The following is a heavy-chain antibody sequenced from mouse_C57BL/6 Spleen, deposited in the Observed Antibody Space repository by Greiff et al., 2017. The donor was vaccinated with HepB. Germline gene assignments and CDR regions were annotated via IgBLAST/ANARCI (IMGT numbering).Heavy chain of an antibody. Sequence: QVQLQQSGPELVKPGASVKISCKASGYSFTSYYIHWVKQRPGQGLEWIGWIYPGSGNTKYNEKFKGKATLTADTSSSTAYMQLSSLTSEDSAVYYCARWYYGSSLYAMDYWGQGTSVTVSS. CDR3: ARWYYGSSLYAMDY. CDR2: IYPGSGNT. CDR1: GYSFTSYY. J-gene: IGHJ4*01. D-gene: IGHD1-1*01. V-gene: IGHV1-66*01.